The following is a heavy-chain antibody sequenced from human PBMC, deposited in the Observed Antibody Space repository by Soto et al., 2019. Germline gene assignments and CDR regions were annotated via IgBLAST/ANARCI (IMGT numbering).Heavy chain of an antibody. J-gene: IGHJ5*02. CDR3: AREEGFRITMDRGRWFDP. V-gene: IGHV1-2*02. Sequence: QIQLVQSGAEVKKPGASMKPSCRASGYTFTGYYLHWVRQAPGQGLEWMAWVNPISGDTNYAQKFQDKVIMTRDRFITTVHMELRRLRSDDTAVYYCAREEGFRITMDRGRWFDPWGQGTLVTVSS. CDR2: VNPISGDT. CDR1: GYTFTGYY. D-gene: IGHD3-10*01.